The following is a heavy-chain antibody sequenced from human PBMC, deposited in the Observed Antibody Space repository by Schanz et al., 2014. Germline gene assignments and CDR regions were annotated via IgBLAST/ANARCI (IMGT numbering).Heavy chain of an antibody. J-gene: IGHJ4*02. CDR1: GYTFTVYY. CDR3: ARVTTGYDS. V-gene: IGHV1-2*02. CDR2: INPNSGAT. Sequence: QVQLVQSGAEVKKPGASVKVSCKASGYTFTVYYMHWVRQAPGQGLEWLGWINPNSGATSSAQKCQGRVTMTRATSRSTVYMQLSSLTSDDTAIYYCARVTTGYDSWGQGTLVSVSS. D-gene: IGHD5-12*01.